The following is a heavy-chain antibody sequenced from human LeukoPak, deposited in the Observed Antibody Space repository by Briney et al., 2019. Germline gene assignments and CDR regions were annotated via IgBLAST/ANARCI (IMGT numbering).Heavy chain of an antibody. V-gene: IGHV3-30-3*01. CDR3: ARDHDILTGPGYYYYYGMDV. Sequence: PGRSLRLSCAASGFTFSSYAMHWVRQAPGKGLEWVAVISYDGSNKYYADSVKGRFTISRDNSKNTLYLQMNSLRAEDTAVYYCARDHDILTGPGYYYYYGMDVWGQGTTVTVSS. D-gene: IGHD3-9*01. CDR2: ISYDGSNK. CDR1: GFTFSSYA. J-gene: IGHJ6*02.